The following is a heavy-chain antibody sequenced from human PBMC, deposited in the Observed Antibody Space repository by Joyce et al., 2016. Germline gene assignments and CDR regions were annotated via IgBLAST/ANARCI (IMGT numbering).Heavy chain of an antibody. CDR1: GFSFSSYA. V-gene: IGHV3-30*03. J-gene: IGHJ4*02. Sequence: VQVVQSGGGLVQPGRSLRLSCAASGFSFSSYAMHWVRQVPGKGKEWVAIIAQDVSYESYVDSVKGRFIISRDVFTSTMDLQMNSLRPEDTAVYYCVGSKSTSWHNFDYWGQGSLVTVSS. D-gene: IGHD2-2*01. CDR3: VGSKSTSWHNFDY. CDR2: IAQDVSYE.